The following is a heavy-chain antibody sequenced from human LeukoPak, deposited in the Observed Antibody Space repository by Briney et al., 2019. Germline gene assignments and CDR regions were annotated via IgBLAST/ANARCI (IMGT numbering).Heavy chain of an antibody. CDR1: GFTFSSYA. V-gene: IGHV3-30*04. CDR2: ISYDGSNK. Sequence: GGSLRLSCAASGFTFSSYAVHWVRQAPGKGLEWVAVISYDGSNKYYADSVKGRFTISRDNSKNTLYLQMNSLRAEDTAVYYCARDHGPFDYWGQGTLVTVSS. CDR3: ARDHGPFDY. J-gene: IGHJ4*02.